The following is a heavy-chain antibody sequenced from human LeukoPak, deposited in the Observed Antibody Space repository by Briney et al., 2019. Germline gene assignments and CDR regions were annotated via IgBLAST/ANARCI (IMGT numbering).Heavy chain of an antibody. CDR2: ISSGSSTTI. Sequence: PGGSLRLSCAASGFTFSTYWMSWVRQAPGKGLEWISFISSGSSTTIYYADSVKGRFTISRDNAKNSLYLQMNSLRVEDTAVYYCARGSYHADYPHWGQGTLVTVSS. V-gene: IGHV3-48*04. CDR3: ARGSYHADYPH. CDR1: GFTFSTYW. J-gene: IGHJ4*02. D-gene: IGHD4-17*01.